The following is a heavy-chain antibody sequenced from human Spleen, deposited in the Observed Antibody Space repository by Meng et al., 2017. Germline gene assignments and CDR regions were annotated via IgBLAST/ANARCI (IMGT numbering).Heavy chain of an antibody. CDR2: ISSSSTI. CDR3: ARDGGDIVATIWNY. J-gene: IGHJ4*02. Sequence: GESLKISCAASGFTFGSFEMNWVRQAPGKGLEWVSSISSSSTIYYADSVKGRFTISRDNAKNSLYLQMNSLRAEDTAVYYCARDGGDIVATIWNYWGQGTPVTVSS. D-gene: IGHD5-12*01. CDR1: GFTFGSFE. V-gene: IGHV3-69-1*01.